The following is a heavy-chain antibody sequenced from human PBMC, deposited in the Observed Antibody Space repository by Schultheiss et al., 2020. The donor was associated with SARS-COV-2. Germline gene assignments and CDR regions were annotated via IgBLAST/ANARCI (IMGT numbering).Heavy chain of an antibody. CDR2: INHDGST. J-gene: IGHJ6*02. V-gene: IGHV4-34*01. CDR1: GGSFSGFY. D-gene: IGHD5-12*01. CDR3: ARDPSGGYDSGYYYYYGMDV. Sequence: SETLSLTCAVYGGSFSGFYWNWIRQPPGKGLEWIGEINHDGSTNYNPSLKSRVTISVDTSKNQFSLKLSSVTAADTAVYYCARDPSGGYDSGYYYYYGMDVWGQGTTVTVS.